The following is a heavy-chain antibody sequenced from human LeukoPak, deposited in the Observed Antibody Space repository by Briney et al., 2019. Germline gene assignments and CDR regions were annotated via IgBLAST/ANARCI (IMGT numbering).Heavy chain of an antibody. Sequence: GGSLRLSCAASGFTFSSYSMNWLRQAPRKGLGWVSYISSSSSTIYYADSVKGRFTISRDNAKNSLYLQMNSLRAEDTAVYYCARDGSGSYYSDAFDIWGQGTMVTVSS. J-gene: IGHJ3*02. V-gene: IGHV3-48*01. CDR1: GFTFSSYS. D-gene: IGHD1-26*01. CDR3: ARDGSGSYYSDAFDI. CDR2: ISSSSSTI.